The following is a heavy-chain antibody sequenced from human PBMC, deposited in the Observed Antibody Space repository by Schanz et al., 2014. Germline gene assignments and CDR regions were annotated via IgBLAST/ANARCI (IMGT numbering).Heavy chain of an antibody. D-gene: IGHD4-17*01. CDR1: GGSFSGYY. CDR3: ARGNNFDYGDGFVNYYYYYMDV. Sequence: QVQLQQWGAGLLKPSETLSLTCAVYGGSFSGYYWSWIRQPPGKGLECIAEINHVGSTNYNPSLKSRVTIAADTSKNQFSRKLGTVTAADTAVYYCARGNNFDYGDGFVNYYYYYMDVWGKGTTVTVSS. CDR2: INHVGST. V-gene: IGHV4-34*01. J-gene: IGHJ6*03.